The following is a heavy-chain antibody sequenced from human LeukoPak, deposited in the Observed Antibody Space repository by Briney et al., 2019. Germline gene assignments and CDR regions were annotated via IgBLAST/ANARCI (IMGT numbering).Heavy chain of an antibody. CDR1: GGSFSGYY. J-gene: IGHJ4*02. CDR3: ARRYGSSWPFDY. CDR2: INHSGST. Sequence: PSETLSLTCAVYGGSFSGYYWSWIRQPPGKGLEWIGEINHSGSTYYNPSLKSRVTISVDTSKNQFSLKLSSVTAADTAVYYCARRYGSSWPFDYWGQGTLVTVSS. D-gene: IGHD6-13*01. V-gene: IGHV4-34*01.